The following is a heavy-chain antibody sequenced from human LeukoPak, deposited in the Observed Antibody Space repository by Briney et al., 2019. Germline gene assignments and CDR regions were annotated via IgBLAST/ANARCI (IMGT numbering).Heavy chain of an antibody. J-gene: IGHJ6*02. CDR2: IIPILGIA. CDR3: ARDCGYSYGTWGYYYYYYGMDV. Sequence: GASVTVSCTASGGTFTSYAISWVRQAPGQGLEWMGRIIPILGIANYAQKFQGRVTITADKSTSTAYMELSSLRSEDTAVYYCARDCGYSYGTWGYYYYYYGMDVWGQGTTVTVSS. V-gene: IGHV1-69*04. CDR1: GGTFTSYA. D-gene: IGHD5-18*01.